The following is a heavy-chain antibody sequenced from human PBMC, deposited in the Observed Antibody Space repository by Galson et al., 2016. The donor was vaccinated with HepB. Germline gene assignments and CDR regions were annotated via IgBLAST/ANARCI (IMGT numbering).Heavy chain of an antibody. CDR2: ISRNGSFI. CDR3: ARGFFDNTGHPGYFQH. J-gene: IGHJ1*01. D-gene: IGHD3-22*01. Sequence: SLRLSCAASGFPFSDYTMNWVRQGPGKGLEWVSSISRNGSFIFYSDSVKGRFPISRDNAKNSLYLQMNSLRVEDTAVYYCARGFFDNTGHPGYFQHWGRGTLVTVSS. V-gene: IGHV3-21*01. CDR1: GFPFSDYT.